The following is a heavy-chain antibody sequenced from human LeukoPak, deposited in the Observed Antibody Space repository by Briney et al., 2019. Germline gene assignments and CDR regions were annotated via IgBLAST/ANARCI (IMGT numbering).Heavy chain of an antibody. V-gene: IGHV1-69*13. CDR3: ASGDDKLGLPDEHYYYYYGMDV. CDR2: IIPIFGTA. CDR1: GGTFSSYA. J-gene: IGHJ6*02. Sequence: GASVKVSCKASGGTFSSYAISWVRQAPGQGLEWMGGIIPIFGTANYAQKFQGRVTITADESTSTAYMELSSLRSEDTAVYYCASGDDKLGLPDEHYYYYYGMDVWGQGTTVTVSS. D-gene: IGHD3-10*01.